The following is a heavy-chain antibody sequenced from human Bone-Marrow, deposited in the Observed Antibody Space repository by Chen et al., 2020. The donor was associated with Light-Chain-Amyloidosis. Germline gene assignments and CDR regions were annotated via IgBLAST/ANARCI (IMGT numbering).Heavy chain of an antibody. J-gene: IGHJ3*02. V-gene: IGHV3-9*01. CDR1: GFTFDDYA. D-gene: IGHD2-15*01. CDR2: ISWNSGRI. CDR3: AKEKGYRSIVVVVPSTGAFDI. Sequence: EVQLVESGGGLVQPGRSLRLSCAASGFTFDDYAMHWVRQAPGKGLEWVSGISWNSGRINYADSVKGRFTISRDNAKNSLYLQLNSLRAEDTALYYCAKEKGYRSIVVVVPSTGAFDIWGQGTMVTVSS.